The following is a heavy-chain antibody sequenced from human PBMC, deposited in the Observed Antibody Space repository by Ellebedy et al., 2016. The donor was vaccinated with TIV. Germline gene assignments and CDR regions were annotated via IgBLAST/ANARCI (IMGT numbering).Heavy chain of an antibody. CDR1: GFTFSSYG. V-gene: IGHV3-33*08. J-gene: IGHJ4*02. CDR2: IWYDGSNK. D-gene: IGHD6-6*01. Sequence: GESLKISXAASGFTFSSYGMHWVRQAPGKGLEWVAFIWYDGSNKYYADSVKGRFTISRDNSKNTLYLQMNSLRAEDTAVYYCARGEYGYSSSSEQPDYWGQGILVTVSS. CDR3: ARGEYGYSSSSEQPDY.